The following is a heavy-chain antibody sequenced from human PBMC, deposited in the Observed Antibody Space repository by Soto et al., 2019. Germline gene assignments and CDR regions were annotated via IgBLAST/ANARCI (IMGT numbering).Heavy chain of an antibody. CDR3: ARRAAAGKRIHYGMDV. D-gene: IGHD6-13*01. J-gene: IGHJ6*02. V-gene: IGHV5-10-1*01. Sequence: PGESLKISCKGSGYSFTSYWISWVRQMPGKGLEWMGRIDPSDSYTNYSPSFQGHVTISADKSISTAYLQWSSLKASDTAMYYCARRAAAGKRIHYGMDVWGQGTTVIVSS. CDR1: GYSFTSYW. CDR2: IDPSDSYT.